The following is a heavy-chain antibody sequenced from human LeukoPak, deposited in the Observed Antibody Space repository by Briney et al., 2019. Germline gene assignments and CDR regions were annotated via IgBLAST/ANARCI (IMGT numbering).Heavy chain of an antibody. CDR1: GFTFSSSW. J-gene: IGHJ4*02. V-gene: IGHV3-7*01. Sequence: PGGSLRLSCAASGFTFSSSWMSWLRQAPGKGLEWVANVKPDESERYYVDSVKGRFTISRDNARDSLFLQMNSLRVEDTAVYYCARDGSGWSNFWGQGTLVTVSS. CDR2: VKPDESER. D-gene: IGHD6-19*01. CDR3: ARDGSGWSNF.